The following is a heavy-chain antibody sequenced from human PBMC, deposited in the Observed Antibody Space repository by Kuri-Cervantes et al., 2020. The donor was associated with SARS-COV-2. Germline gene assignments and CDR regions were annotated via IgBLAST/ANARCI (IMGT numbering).Heavy chain of an antibody. D-gene: IGHD1-26*01. Sequence: GSLRLSCTVSGGSISSYYWSWIRQPPGKGLEWIGYIYYSGSTNYNPSLKSRVTISVDTSKSQFSLNLTSVTAADTAVYYCARVGARGLDFWGQGTLVTVSS. V-gene: IGHV4-59*12. CDR3: ARVGARGLDF. J-gene: IGHJ4*02. CDR1: GGSISSYY. CDR2: IYYSGST.